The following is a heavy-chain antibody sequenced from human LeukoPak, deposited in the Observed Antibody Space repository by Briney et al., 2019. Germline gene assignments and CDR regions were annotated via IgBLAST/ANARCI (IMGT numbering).Heavy chain of an antibody. CDR1: GFTFSSYA. V-gene: IGHV3-30-3*01. CDR3: AKAQYYDILTGYYVS. D-gene: IGHD3-9*01. J-gene: IGHJ4*02. CDR2: ISYDGSNK. Sequence: PGRSLRLSCAASGFTFSSYAMHWVRQAPGKGLEWVAVISYDGSNKYYADSVKGRFTISRDNSKNTLYLQMNSLRAEDTAVYYCAKAQYYDILTGYYVSWGQGTLVTVSS.